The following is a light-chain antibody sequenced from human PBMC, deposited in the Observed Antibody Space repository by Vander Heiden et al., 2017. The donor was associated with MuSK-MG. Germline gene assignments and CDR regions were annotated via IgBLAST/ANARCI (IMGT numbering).Light chain of an antibody. Sequence: DIQMTQSPSSLSASVGDRVTITRRASQSSSSYLNWYQQKPGKAPKLLIYAASSLQSGVPSRFSGSVSGTDFALTISSLQPEDFATYYCQQSYWTLAHTFGGGTKVEIK. CDR1: QSSSSY. CDR3: QQSYWTLAHT. CDR2: AAS. V-gene: IGKV1-39*01. J-gene: IGKJ4*01.